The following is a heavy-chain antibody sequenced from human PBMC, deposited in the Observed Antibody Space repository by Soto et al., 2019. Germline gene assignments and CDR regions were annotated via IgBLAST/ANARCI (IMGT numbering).Heavy chain of an antibody. CDR1: GFTLSSYA. D-gene: IGHD6-13*01. CDR3: ARGNSSSSWLNWFDP. Sequence: GGSLRLSCAASGFTLSSYAMHWVRQAPGKGLEWVAVISYDGSNKYYADSVKGRFTISRDNSKNTLYLQMNSLRAEDTAVYYCARGNSSSSWLNWFDPWGQGTLVTVSS. J-gene: IGHJ5*02. CDR2: ISYDGSNK. V-gene: IGHV3-30-3*01.